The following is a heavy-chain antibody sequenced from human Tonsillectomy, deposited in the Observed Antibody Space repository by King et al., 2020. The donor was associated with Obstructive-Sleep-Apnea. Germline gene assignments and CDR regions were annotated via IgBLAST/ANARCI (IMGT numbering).Heavy chain of an antibody. Sequence: VQLQESGPGLVKPSETLSLTCTVSGGSISSYYWSCIRQPPGTGLEWIGYIYYSGSTNYNPSLKSRVPISVDTSKNQFSLKLSSVTAADTAVYYCARYRGDCYFDYWGQGTLVTVSS. CDR1: GGSISSYY. CDR3: ARYRGDCYFDY. D-gene: IGHD2-21*02. V-gene: IGHV4-59*01. J-gene: IGHJ4*02. CDR2: IYYSGST.